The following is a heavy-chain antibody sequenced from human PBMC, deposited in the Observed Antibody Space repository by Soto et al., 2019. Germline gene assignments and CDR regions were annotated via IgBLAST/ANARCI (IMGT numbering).Heavy chain of an antibody. Sequence: SVKVSCKASGFTFTSSAVQWVRQARGQRLEWIGWIVVGSGNTNYAQKFQERVTITRDMSTSTAYMELSSLRSEDTAVYYCAASGDSSSWRRNDYYYYGMDVWGQGTTVTVSS. V-gene: IGHV1-58*01. J-gene: IGHJ6*02. CDR1: GFTFTSSA. CDR2: IVVGSGNT. D-gene: IGHD6-13*01. CDR3: AASGDSSSWRRNDYYYYGMDV.